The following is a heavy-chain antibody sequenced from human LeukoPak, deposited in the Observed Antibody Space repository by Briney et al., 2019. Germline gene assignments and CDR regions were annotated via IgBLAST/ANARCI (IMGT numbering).Heavy chain of an antibody. Sequence: SETLSLTCTVSGGSFSSYYWSWIRQPLGKGLEWIGYIYYSGSTNYNPSLKSRVTISVDTSKNQFSLKLSSVTAADTAVYYCARDWISNYYASSGYYYGMDVWGQGTTVTVSS. V-gene: IGHV4-59*01. CDR1: GGSFSSYY. D-gene: IGHD3-22*01. CDR2: IYYSGST. CDR3: ARDWISNYYASSGYYYGMDV. J-gene: IGHJ6*02.